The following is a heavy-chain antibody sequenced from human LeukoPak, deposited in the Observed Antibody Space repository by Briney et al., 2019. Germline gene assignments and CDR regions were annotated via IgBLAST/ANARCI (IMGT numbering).Heavy chain of an antibody. Sequence: SETLSLTCTVSGYSISSGYFWGWIRQPPGKGLEWIGSIYHSGTTYYNPSLKSRVTISVDTSKNQFSLKLTSVTAADTAVYYCAREHESNYYYYYMDVWGKGTTVTISS. J-gene: IGHJ6*03. CDR1: GYSISSGYF. V-gene: IGHV4-38-2*02. CDR2: IYHSGTT. CDR3: AREHESNYYYYYMDV.